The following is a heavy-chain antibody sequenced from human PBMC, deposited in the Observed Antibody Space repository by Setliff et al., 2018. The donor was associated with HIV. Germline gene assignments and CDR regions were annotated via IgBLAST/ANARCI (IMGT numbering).Heavy chain of an antibody. CDR1: GGSIGGFY. J-gene: IGHJ3*01. V-gene: IGHV4-4*07. CDR3: ARDTGVNVAPDGRGYHTFDF. Sequence: SETLSLTCTVSGGSIGGFYWNWIRQSAGKGLQWIGRIYDTGSTKYNPSLKSRVVMSVDTSKNQFSLKLTSVTAADTATYYCARDTGVNVAPDGRGYHTFDFWGRGTMVTVSS. D-gene: IGHD2-8*02. CDR2: IYDTGST.